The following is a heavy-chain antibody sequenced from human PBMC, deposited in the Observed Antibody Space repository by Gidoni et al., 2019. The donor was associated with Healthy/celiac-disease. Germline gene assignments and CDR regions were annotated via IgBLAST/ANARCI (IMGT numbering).Heavy chain of an antibody. CDR2: ISRSGSTI. CDR1: GFTFSSYE. Sequence: EVQLVESGGGLVQPGGSLRLSCAASGFTFSSYEMNWVRQAPGKGLEWVSYISRSGSTIYYADSVKGRFTISRDNAKNSLYLQMNSLRAEDTAVYYCVPQWLVVDYWGQGTLVTVSS. CDR3: VPQWLVVDY. D-gene: IGHD6-19*01. J-gene: IGHJ4*02. V-gene: IGHV3-48*03.